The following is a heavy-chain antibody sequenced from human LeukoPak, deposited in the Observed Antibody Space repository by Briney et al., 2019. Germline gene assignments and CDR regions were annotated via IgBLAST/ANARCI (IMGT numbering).Heavy chain of an antibody. D-gene: IGHD2-2*01. CDR2: ISSSDRST. V-gene: IGHV3-11*01. J-gene: IGHJ6*02. CDR3: ARDGSRLCSSTSCYSGYYYYSKDV. Sequence: PGGSLRLSCAASGFTFSDYYMSWIRQAPGKGLEWVSYISSSDRSTQYADSVKGRFTISRDNAENSLFLQMNSLRAEDTAVYYCARDGSRLCSSTSCYSGYYYYSKDVWGQGTTVTVSS. CDR1: GFTFSDYY.